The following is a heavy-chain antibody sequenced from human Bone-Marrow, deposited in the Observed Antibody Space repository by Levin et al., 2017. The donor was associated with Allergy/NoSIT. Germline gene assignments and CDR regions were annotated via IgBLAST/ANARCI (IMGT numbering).Heavy chain of an antibody. Sequence: PEASVKVSCAASGFTFSSYAMSWVRQAPGKGLEWVSAIVGSGGSTYYADSVKGRFTISRDNSKNTLWLQMNSLRAEDTAVYYCAKDLLPTTWSYFDYWGQGTLVTVSS. V-gene: IGHV3-23*01. CDR2: IVGSGGST. CDR1: GFTFSSYA. CDR3: AKDLLPTTWSYFDY. J-gene: IGHJ4*02. D-gene: IGHD1-26*01.